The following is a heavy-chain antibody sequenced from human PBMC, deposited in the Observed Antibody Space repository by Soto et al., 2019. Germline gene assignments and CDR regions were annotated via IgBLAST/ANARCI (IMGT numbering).Heavy chain of an antibody. D-gene: IGHD6-13*01. J-gene: IGHJ4*02. V-gene: IGHV4-39*01. CDR2: IYYSGST. Sequence: QLQLQESGPGLVKPSETLSLTCTVSGGSISSSSYYWGWIRQPPGKGLEWIGSIYYSGSTYYNPSLKSRVTISVDTSKNQFSLKLCSVTAADTDVYYCARLYSSSWYGDYWGQGTLVTVSS. CDR1: GGSISSSSYY. CDR3: ARLYSSSWYGDY.